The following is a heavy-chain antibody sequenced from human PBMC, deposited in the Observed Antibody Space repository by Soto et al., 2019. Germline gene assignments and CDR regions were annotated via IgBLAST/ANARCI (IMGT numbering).Heavy chain of an antibody. CDR1: GFTFSSYS. V-gene: IGHV3-23*01. CDR3: SKWSGFGDA. Sequence: GSLRLSCAASGFTFSSYSMTWVRQAPGKGLEWVSGISDGGGNTWYADSVKGRFTISRDNSKNTLFLQMNSLRAEDTAVYFCSKWSGFGDAWGQGTLVTVSS. CDR2: ISDGGGNT. J-gene: IGHJ5*02. D-gene: IGHD3-10*01.